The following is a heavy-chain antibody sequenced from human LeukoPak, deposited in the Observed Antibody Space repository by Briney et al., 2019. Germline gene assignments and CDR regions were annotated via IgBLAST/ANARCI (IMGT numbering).Heavy chain of an antibody. Sequence: GGSLRLSCAASGFTVSSNYMSWVRQAPGKGLEWVSVIYSGGSTYYADSVKGRFTISRDNSKNTLYLQMNSLRAEDTAIYYCAKDDTHYDFWSGYYHFDYWGQGTLVTVSS. CDR3: AKDDTHYDFWSGYYHFDY. CDR2: IYSGGST. CDR1: GFTVSSNY. D-gene: IGHD3-3*01. J-gene: IGHJ4*02. V-gene: IGHV3-53*01.